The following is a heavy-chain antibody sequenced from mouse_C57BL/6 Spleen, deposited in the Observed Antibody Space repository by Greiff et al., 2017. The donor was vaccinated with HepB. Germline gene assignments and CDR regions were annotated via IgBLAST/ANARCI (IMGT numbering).Heavy chain of an antibody. V-gene: IGHV5-4*03. J-gene: IGHJ4*01. CDR3: ARASPPYYAMDY. Sequence: EVKLVESGGGLVKPGGSLKLSCAASGFTFSSYAMSWVRQTQEKRLEWVATISDGGSYTYYPDNVKGRFTISRDNAKNNLYLQMSHLKSEDTAMYYCARASPPYYAMDYWGQGTSVTVSS. CDR2: ISDGGSYT. CDR1: GFTFSSYA.